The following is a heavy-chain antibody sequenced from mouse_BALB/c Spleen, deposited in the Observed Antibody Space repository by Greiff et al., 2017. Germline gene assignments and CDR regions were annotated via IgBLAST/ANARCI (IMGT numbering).Heavy chain of an antibody. J-gene: IGHJ4*01. D-gene: IGHD2-10*02. CDR2: IFPGTGTT. CDR1: GYTFTSYW. V-gene: IGHV1S132*01. CDR3: ARGYGNPHYAMDY. Sequence: QVQLQQSGAELVKPGASVKLSCKTSGYTFTSYWIQWVKQRPGQGLGWIGEIFPGTGTTYYNEKFKGKATLTIDTSSSTAYMQLSSLTSEDSAVYFCARGYGNPHYAMDYWGQGTSVTVSS.